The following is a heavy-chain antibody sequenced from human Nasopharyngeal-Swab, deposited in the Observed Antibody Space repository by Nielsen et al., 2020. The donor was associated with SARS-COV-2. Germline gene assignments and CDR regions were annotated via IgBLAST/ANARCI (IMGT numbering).Heavy chain of an antibody. V-gene: IGHV6-1*01. Sequence: SCAISGGSVSSHSAGWKGIRQSPARGLEGRGRAVYRSKWYNDYAESVKSRIAVNPDTSKNQFSLQLNSVTPEDTAVYYCARGRAFSFDSLGQGTLVTASS. J-gene: IGHJ4*02. CDR2: AVYRSKWYN. CDR3: ARGRAFSFDS. D-gene: IGHD2/OR15-2a*01. CDR1: GGSVSSHSAG.